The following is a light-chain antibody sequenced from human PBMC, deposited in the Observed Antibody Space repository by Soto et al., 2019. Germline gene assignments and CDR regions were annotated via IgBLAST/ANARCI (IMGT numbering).Light chain of an antibody. V-gene: IGKV1-27*01. J-gene: IGKJ3*01. Sequence: DIQMTQSPSSLSASAGDRVTITCRASQGISNYVSWYQQKPGKVPKLLIYAASTLQSVVPSRFSGSGSGTDFTLTISSLQPEDVGTYYCQKYNYDSFTFGPGTNVNIK. CDR3: QKYNYDSFT. CDR2: AAS. CDR1: QGISNY.